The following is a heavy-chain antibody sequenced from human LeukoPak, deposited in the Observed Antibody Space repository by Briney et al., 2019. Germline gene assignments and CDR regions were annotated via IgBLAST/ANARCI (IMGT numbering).Heavy chain of an antibody. CDR3: ARADSSGYPPLY. CDR2: ISSSGSTI. CDR1: GFTFSDYY. Sequence: GGSLRLSCAASGFTFSDYYMSWIRQAPGKGLEWFSYISSSGSTIYYADSVKGRFTISRDNAKNSLYLQMNSLRAEDTAVYYCARADSSGYPPLYWGQGTLVTVSS. D-gene: IGHD3-22*01. V-gene: IGHV3-11*01. J-gene: IGHJ4*02.